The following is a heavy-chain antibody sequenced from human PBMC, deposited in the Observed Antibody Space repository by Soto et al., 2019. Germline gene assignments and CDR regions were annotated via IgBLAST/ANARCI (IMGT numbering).Heavy chain of an antibody. D-gene: IGHD3-16*02. V-gene: IGHV4-34*01. J-gene: IGHJ4*02. CDR3: ARGRGDYVWGSYRRYFDY. CDR1: GGSFSGYY. Sequence: PSETLSLTCAVYGGSFSGYYWSWIRQPPGKGLEWIGEINHSGSTNYNPSLKSRVTISVDTSKNQFSLKLSPVTAADTAVYYCARGRGDYVWGSYRRYFDYWGQGTLVTVSS. CDR2: INHSGST.